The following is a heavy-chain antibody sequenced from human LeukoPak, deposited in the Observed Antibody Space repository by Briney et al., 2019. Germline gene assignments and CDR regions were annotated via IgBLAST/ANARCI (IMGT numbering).Heavy chain of an antibody. J-gene: IGHJ4*02. Sequence: PGGSLRLSCAASGFTFSSYGMHWVRQAPGKGLEWVAFIRYDGSNKYYADSVKGRFTISRDNSKSTLYLQMNSLRAEDTAVYYCAKDLVGYCSSTSCYGDQYWGQGTLVTVSS. CDR1: GFTFSSYG. CDR2: IRYDGSNK. D-gene: IGHD2-2*03. V-gene: IGHV3-30*02. CDR3: AKDLVGYCSSTSCYGDQY.